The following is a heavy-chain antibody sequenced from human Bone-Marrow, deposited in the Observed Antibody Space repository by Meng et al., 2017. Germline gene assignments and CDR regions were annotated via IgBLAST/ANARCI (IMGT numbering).Heavy chain of an antibody. Sequence: ASVKVSCKASGYTFTGYYMHWVRQAPGQGLEWMGWINPNSGGTNYAQKFQGRVTMTRDTSISTAYMELSRLRSDDTAVYYCARDRRIAAAGTNYYYGMDVWGQGTTVTVSS. J-gene: IGHJ6*02. V-gene: IGHV1-2*02. CDR1: GYTFTGYY. CDR2: INPNSGGT. CDR3: ARDRRIAAAGTNYYYGMDV. D-gene: IGHD6-13*01.